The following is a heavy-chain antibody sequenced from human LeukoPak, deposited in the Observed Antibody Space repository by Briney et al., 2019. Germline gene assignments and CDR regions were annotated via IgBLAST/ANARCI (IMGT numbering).Heavy chain of an antibody. CDR3: ARGKVKTEAFTTVAGHYYFDY. J-gene: IGHJ4*02. CDR1: GYTFTSYY. Sequence: ASVKVSCKASGYTFTSYYMHWVRQAPGQGLEWMGIINPSGGSTSYAQKFQGRVTMTRDTSTSTVYMELSSLRSEDTAVYYCARGKVKTEAFTTVAGHYYFDYWGQGTLVTVSS. D-gene: IGHD6-19*01. CDR2: INPSGGST. V-gene: IGHV1-46*01.